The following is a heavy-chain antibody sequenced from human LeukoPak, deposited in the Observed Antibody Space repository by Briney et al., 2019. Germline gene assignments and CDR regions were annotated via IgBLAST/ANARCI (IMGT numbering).Heavy chain of an antibody. CDR2: IYHSGST. Sequence: PSETLSLTCTVSGGSISSYYWSWIRQPPGKGLEWIGYIYHSGSTYYNPSLKSRVTISVDRSKNQFSLKLSSVTAADTAVYYCARDHDGGNADWGQGTLVTVSS. CDR3: ARDHDGGNAD. V-gene: IGHV4-59*12. J-gene: IGHJ4*02. CDR1: GGSISSYY. D-gene: IGHD2-15*01.